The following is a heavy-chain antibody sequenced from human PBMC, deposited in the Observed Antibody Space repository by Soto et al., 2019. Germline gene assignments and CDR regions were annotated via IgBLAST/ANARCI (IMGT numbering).Heavy chain of an antibody. D-gene: IGHD6-13*01. CDR3: ARDRESYSSSWFHYYYYYGMDV. Sequence: GGSLRLSCAASGFTFSSYSMNWVRQAPGKGLEWVSSISSSSSYIYYADSVKGRFTISRDNAKNSLYLQMNSLRAEDTAVYYCARDRESYSSSWFHYYYYYGMDVWGQGTTVTVSS. CDR2: ISSSSSYI. CDR1: GFTFSSYS. V-gene: IGHV3-21*03. J-gene: IGHJ6*02.